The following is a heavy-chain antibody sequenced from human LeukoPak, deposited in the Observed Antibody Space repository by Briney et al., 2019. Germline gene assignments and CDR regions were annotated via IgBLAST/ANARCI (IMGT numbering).Heavy chain of an antibody. J-gene: IGHJ4*02. Sequence: ASVKVSCKASGYTFTSYDINWVRQATGQGVEWMGWMNPNSGNTGYAQKFQGRVTMTRITSISTAYMELSSLRSEDTAVYYCARNLITIFGVVIQAFAYWGQGTLVTVSS. CDR2: MNPNSGNT. CDR1: GYTFTSYD. CDR3: ARNLITIFGVVIQAFAY. D-gene: IGHD3-3*01. V-gene: IGHV1-8*01.